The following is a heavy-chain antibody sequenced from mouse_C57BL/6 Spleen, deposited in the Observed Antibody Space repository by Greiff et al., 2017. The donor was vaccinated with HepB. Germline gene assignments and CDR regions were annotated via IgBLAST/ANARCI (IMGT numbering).Heavy chain of an antibody. D-gene: IGHD2-5*01. V-gene: IGHV5-9*01. CDR3: ARHLVTTGYFDY. Sequence: EVKVEESGGGLVKPGGSLKLSCAASGFTFSSYTMSWVRQTPEKRLEWVATISGGGGNTYYPDSVKGRFTISRDNAKNTLYLQMSSLRSEDTALYYCARHLVTTGYFDYWGQGTTLTVSS. CDR1: GFTFSSYT. J-gene: IGHJ2*01. CDR2: ISGGGGNT.